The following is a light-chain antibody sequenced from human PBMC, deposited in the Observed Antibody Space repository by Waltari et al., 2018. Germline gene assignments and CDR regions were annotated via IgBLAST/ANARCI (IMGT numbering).Light chain of an antibody. J-gene: IGLJ2*01. CDR3: CSSAGSNIL. Sequence: QSALTQPPSASGSPGQSVTISCTGTSSDVGGSNYVSWYQQHPGKAPKVTSYEVSKRPSGVPDRFSGSKSGITASLTVSGLQAEDEADYYCCSSAGSNILFGGGTKLTVL. CDR2: EVS. V-gene: IGLV2-8*01. CDR1: SSDVGGSNY.